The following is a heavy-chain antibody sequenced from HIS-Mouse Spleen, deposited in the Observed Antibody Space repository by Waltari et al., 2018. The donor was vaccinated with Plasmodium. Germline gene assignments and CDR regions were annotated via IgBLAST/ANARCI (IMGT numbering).Heavy chain of an antibody. Sequence: QVQLQESGPGLVKPSETLSLTCTVSGGSISSYYWSWTRQPPGTGLEGIWYIYYKGCTNYNPSLRSRVTISVDTSKNQFSLKLSAVTAADTAVYYCARLRYSYGYFDYWGQGTLVTVSS. D-gene: IGHD5-18*01. J-gene: IGHJ4*02. CDR1: GGSISSYY. CDR3: ARLRYSYGYFDY. CDR2: IYYKGCT. V-gene: IGHV4-59*08.